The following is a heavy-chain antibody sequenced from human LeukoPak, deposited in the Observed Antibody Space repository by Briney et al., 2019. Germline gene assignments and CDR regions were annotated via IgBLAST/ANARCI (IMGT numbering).Heavy chain of an antibody. CDR3: ARFHTAAAGVFDY. J-gene: IGHJ4*02. D-gene: IGHD6-13*01. Sequence: SETLSLTCTVSGGSISSYYWSWIRQPPGKGLEGIGYIYYSGSTNYNPSLKSRVTISVDTSKNQFSLKLSSVTAADTAVYYCARFHTAAAGVFDYWGQGTLVTVSS. CDR1: GGSISSYY. CDR2: IYYSGST. V-gene: IGHV4-59*08.